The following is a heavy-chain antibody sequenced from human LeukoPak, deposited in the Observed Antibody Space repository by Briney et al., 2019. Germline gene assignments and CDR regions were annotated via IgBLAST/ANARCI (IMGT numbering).Heavy chain of an antibody. J-gene: IGHJ1*01. V-gene: IGHV3-30*02. CDR2: IRYDGSNQ. CDR1: GFSFSSYG. D-gene: IGHD5-12*01. Sequence: GGSLRLSCAASGFSFSSYGMHWVRQAPGKGLEWVAFIRYDGSNQYYADSVKGRFSISRDISKNTVYVQMNSLRTDDTAMYYCAKDPRGYSLASMGEYFQHWGQGTLVIVS. CDR3: AKDPRGYSLASMGEYFQH.